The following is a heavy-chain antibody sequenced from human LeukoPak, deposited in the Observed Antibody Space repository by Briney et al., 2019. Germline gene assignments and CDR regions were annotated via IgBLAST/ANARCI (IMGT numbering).Heavy chain of an antibody. J-gene: IGHJ5*02. V-gene: IGHV1-18*04. CDR2: ISAYNGNT. CDR3: ARDPRYSSGWTNNWFDP. CDR1: GYTFSGHY. D-gene: IGHD6-19*01. Sequence: ASVKVSCKASGYTFSGHYLHWVRQAPGQGLEWMGWISAYNGNTNYAQKLQGRVTMTTDTSTSTAYMELRSLRSDDTAVYYCARDPRYSSGWTNNWFDPWGQGTLVTVSS.